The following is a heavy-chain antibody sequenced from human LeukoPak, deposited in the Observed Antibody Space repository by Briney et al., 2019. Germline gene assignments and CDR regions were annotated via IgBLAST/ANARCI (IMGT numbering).Heavy chain of an antibody. D-gene: IGHD6-13*01. CDR1: GFTFSTYW. CDR3: ARDREGIAAAGG. V-gene: IGHV3-7*01. J-gene: IGHJ3*01. CDR2: IKQDGSEK. Sequence: GGSPRLSCAASGFTFSTYWMTWVRQAPGKGLEWVANIKQDGSEKYYVDSVKGRFTISRDNAKNSLYLQMNSLRAEDTAVYYCARDREGIAAAGGWGQGTMVTVSS.